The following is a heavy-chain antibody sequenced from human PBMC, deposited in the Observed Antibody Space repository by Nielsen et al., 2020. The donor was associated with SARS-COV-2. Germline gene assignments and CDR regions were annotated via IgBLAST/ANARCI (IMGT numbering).Heavy chain of an antibody. J-gene: IGHJ6*02. Sequence: APVKVSCKASGYTFTSYGISWVRQAPGQGLEWMGWISAYNGNTNYAQKLQGRVTMTTDTSTSTAYMELRSLRSDDTAVYYCAIYYDYVWGSYRYVDYGMDVWGQGTTVTVSS. D-gene: IGHD3-16*02. V-gene: IGHV1-18*01. CDR1: GYTFTSYG. CDR3: AIYYDYVWGSYRYVDYGMDV. CDR2: ISAYNGNT.